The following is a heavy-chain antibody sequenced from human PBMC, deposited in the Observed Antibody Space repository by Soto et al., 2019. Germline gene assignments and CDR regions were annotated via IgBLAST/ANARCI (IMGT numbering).Heavy chain of an antibody. D-gene: IGHD3-10*01. CDR2: IYWDDDK. Sequence: QITLKESGPTLVKPTQPLTLTCTFSGFSISTSGVGVGWIRQPPGKAMEWLALIYWDDDKRYSPSLKSRLTSTQDKSKNQVVLTMTNMDPVDTATYYCEHIGLVLWFGEPFYYFDYWGQGTLVTVSS. CDR3: EHIGLVLWFGEPFYYFDY. J-gene: IGHJ4*02. V-gene: IGHV2-5*02. CDR1: GFSISTSGVG.